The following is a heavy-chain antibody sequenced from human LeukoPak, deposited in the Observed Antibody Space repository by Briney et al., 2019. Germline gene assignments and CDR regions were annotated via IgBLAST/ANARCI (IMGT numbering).Heavy chain of an antibody. D-gene: IGHD6-13*01. CDR1: GVSFSGYY. V-gene: IGHV4-34*01. CDR2: INHSGST. CDR3: ARTAHYAIAAAGTGIYNWFDP. J-gene: IGHJ5*02. Sequence: PSETLSLTCAVYGVSFSGYYWSWIRQPPGKGLEWIGEINHSGSTNYNPSLKSRVTISVDTSKNQFSLKLSSVTAADTAVYYCARTAHYAIAAAGTGIYNWFDPWGQGTLVTVSS.